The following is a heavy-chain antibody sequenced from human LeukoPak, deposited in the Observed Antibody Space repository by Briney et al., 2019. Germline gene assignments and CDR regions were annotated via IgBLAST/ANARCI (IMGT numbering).Heavy chain of an antibody. D-gene: IGHD3-22*01. V-gene: IGHV4-59*08. CDR2: IYYSESA. Sequence: PSETLSLTCTVSGGSIRSYYWSWIRQPPGKGLEWIGYIYYSESANYNPSLKSRITISLDTSKNHFSLKLNSVTAADTAVYYCARVGGYPLSAFDIWGQGTMVTVSS. J-gene: IGHJ3*02. CDR1: GGSIRSYY. CDR3: ARVGGYPLSAFDI.